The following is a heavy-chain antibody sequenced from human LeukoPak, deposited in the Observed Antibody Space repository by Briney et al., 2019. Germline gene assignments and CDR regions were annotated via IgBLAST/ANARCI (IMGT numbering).Heavy chain of an antibody. CDR1: GYTFTSYG. Sequence: ASVKVSCRASGYTFTSYGISWVRQAPGQGLEWMGWISAYNGNTNYAQKLQGRVTMTTDTSTSTAYMELRSLRSDDTAVYYCARFRGRYYYDSSGYYYLMDYWGQGTLVTVSS. V-gene: IGHV1-18*01. D-gene: IGHD3-22*01. CDR2: ISAYNGNT. J-gene: IGHJ4*02. CDR3: ARFRGRYYYDSSGYYYLMDY.